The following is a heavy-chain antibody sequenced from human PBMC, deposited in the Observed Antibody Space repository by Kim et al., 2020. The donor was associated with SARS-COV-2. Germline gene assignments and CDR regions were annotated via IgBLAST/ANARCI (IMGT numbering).Heavy chain of an antibody. V-gene: IGHV3-21*01. J-gene: IGHJ4*02. CDR3: ARDRRMATTNHLDY. D-gene: IGHD5-12*01. Sequence: ADSVKGRFTISRDNAKNSLYLQMNGLRAEDTAVYYCARDRRMATTNHLDYWGQGTLVTVSS.